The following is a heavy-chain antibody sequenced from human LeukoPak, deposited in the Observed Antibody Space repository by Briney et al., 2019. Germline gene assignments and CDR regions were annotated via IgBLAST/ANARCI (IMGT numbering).Heavy chain of an antibody. V-gene: IGHV3-23*01. CDR3: GRSLPAKTPLGY. Sequence: GGSLRLTCAGSGFTFSAYAMSWVRQAPGKGLEWVSAIDETGRSTYYADSVKGRFTISRDNSKNTLFLQLNSLRVDDTAVYYCGRSLPAKTPLGYWGQGALVTVSS. J-gene: IGHJ4*02. D-gene: IGHD2-2*01. CDR1: GFTFSAYA. CDR2: IDETGRST.